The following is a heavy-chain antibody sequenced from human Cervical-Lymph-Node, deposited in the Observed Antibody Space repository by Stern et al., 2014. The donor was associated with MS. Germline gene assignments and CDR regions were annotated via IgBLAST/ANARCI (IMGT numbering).Heavy chain of an antibody. Sequence: EVQLEESGAEVKKPGESLKISCEGSGFSFTTHWIAWVRQMPGEGLEWMGIIYPGDSDTRYSPSFQGRVTISAAKSISPPYPQWHSLTASDTAMYYCAKARYVQALSDAFDIWGQGTMVTVSS. D-gene: IGHD2-2*01. CDR2: IYPGDSDT. V-gene: IGHV5-51*03. CDR3: AKARYVQALSDAFDI. J-gene: IGHJ3*02. CDR1: GFSFTTHW.